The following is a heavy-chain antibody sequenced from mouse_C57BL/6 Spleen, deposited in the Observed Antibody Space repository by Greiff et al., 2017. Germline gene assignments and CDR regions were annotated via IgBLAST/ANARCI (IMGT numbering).Heavy chain of an antibody. CDR2: ISSGGSYT. D-gene: IGHD2-12*01. J-gene: IGHJ4*01. CDR1: GFTFSSYG. CDR3: ARALSNDPMDY. V-gene: IGHV5-6*01. Sequence: EVKVVESGGDLVKPGGSLKLSCAASGFTFSSYGMSWVRQTPDKRLEWVATISSGGSYTYYPDSVKGRFTISRDNAKNTLYLQMSSLKSEDTAMYYCARALSNDPMDYWGQGTSVTVSS.